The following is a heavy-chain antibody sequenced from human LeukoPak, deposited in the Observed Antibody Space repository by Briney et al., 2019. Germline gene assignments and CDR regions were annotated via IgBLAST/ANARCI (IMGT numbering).Heavy chain of an antibody. CDR1: GFTFNSYM. Sequence: GGSLRLSCAASGFTFNSYMMNWVSQAPGKGLEWVSFISSSSSYIYYADSVKGRFTISRDNAKNSLYLQMNSLRAEDTAVYYCAREPAGYNFDYWGQGTLVTVSS. D-gene: IGHD5-24*01. CDR3: AREPAGYNFDY. V-gene: IGHV3-21*01. J-gene: IGHJ4*02. CDR2: ISSSSSYI.